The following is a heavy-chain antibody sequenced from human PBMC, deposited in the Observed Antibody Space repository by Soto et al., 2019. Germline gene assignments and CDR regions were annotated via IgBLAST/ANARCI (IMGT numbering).Heavy chain of an antibody. D-gene: IGHD4-17*01. J-gene: IGHJ5*02. CDR1: GYTVTSYA. V-gene: IGHV1-3*01. Sequence: QVQLVQSGAEVKKPGASVKVSCKASGYTVTSYAMHWVRQAPGQRLEWMGWINAGNGNTKYSQKFQGRVTITRDTSASTAYMELSSLRSEDTAVYYCARVRGRGTVTINWFDPWGQGTLVTVSS. CDR2: INAGNGNT. CDR3: ARVRGRGTVTINWFDP.